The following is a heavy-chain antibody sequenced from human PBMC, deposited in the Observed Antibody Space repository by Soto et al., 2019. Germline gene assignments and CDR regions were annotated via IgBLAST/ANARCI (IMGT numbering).Heavy chain of an antibody. Sequence: GGSLRLSCAASGFTFSSYAMYWVRQAPGKGLEWVAVISYDGSNKYYADSVKGRFTISRDNSKNTLYLQMNSLRAEDTAVYYCARQRYSSGWPYYYYYGMDVWGQGTTVTVSS. D-gene: IGHD6-19*01. J-gene: IGHJ6*02. CDR2: ISYDGSNK. CDR3: ARQRYSSGWPYYYYYGMDV. V-gene: IGHV3-30-3*01. CDR1: GFTFSSYA.